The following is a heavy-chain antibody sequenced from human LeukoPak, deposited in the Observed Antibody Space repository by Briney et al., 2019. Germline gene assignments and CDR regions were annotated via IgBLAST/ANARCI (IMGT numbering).Heavy chain of an antibody. J-gene: IGHJ6*02. CDR3: ARVDGPFYYYGMDV. Sequence: GGSLRLSCAASGFTVSSNYMSWVRQAPGKGLEWVSVIYSGGSAYYADSVKGRFTISRDNSKNTLYLQMNSLRAEDTAVYYCARVDGPFYYYGMDVWGQGTTVTVSS. CDR2: IYSGGSA. D-gene: IGHD2-8*01. V-gene: IGHV3-66*01. CDR1: GFTVSSNY.